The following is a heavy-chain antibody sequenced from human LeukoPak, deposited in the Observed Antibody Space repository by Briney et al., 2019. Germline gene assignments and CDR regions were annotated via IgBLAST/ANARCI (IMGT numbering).Heavy chain of an antibody. V-gene: IGHV3-48*03. CDR2: ISTGTYK. D-gene: IGHD2-15*01. CDR1: GFRFSNFE. Sequence: PGGSLRLSCVTSGFRFSNFEMNWVRQPPGKGLEWDSHISTGTYKAYADSVKGRFTVSRDNARNSLFLQMNGLRAEDTALYYCAREQDREAPATIVGDYWGQGILVTVSS. CDR3: AREQDREAPATIVGDY. J-gene: IGHJ4*02.